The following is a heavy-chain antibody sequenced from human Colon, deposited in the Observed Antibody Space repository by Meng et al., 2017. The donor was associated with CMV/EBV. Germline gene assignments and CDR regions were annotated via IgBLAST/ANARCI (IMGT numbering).Heavy chain of an antibody. Sequence: SCKVSGGTFGSFPINWVRQAPGQGLGWMGRITPILGVANSAQKLQGRVTITADKRTDTAYMELTRLKSEDTGVYYCARGGGGTGIDYWGRGTLVTVSS. J-gene: IGHJ4*02. D-gene: IGHD3-16*01. CDR2: ITPILGVA. V-gene: IGHV1-69*04. CDR3: ARGGGGTGIDY. CDR1: GGTFGSFP.